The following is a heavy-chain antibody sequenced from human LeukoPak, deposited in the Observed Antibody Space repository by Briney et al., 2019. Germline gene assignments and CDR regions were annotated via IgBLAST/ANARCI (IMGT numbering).Heavy chain of an antibody. CDR3: VMGYYDSSGYKIDY. CDR2: IIPIFGTA. Sequence: VASVKVSCKASGGTFSSYAISWVRQAPGQGLEWMGGIIPIFGTANYAQKFQGRVTITADESTSTAYMELSRLRSEDTAVYYCVMGYYDSSGYKIDYWGQGTLVTVSS. J-gene: IGHJ4*02. D-gene: IGHD3-22*01. V-gene: IGHV1-69*13. CDR1: GGTFSSYA.